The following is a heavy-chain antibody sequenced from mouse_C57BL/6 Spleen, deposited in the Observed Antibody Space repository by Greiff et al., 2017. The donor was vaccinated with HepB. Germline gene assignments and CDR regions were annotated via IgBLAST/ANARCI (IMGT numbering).Heavy chain of an antibody. CDR1: GYTFTDYY. CDR3: ARLGLAY. Sequence: VQLQQSGPELVKPGASVKISCTASGYTFTDYYMNWVQQSPGKSLEWIGDINPNNGGTSYNQKFKGKATLTVDKSSSTAYVELRSLTSEDSADYYGARLGLAYWGQGTLVTVSA. CDR2: INPNNGGT. V-gene: IGHV1-26*01. J-gene: IGHJ3*01.